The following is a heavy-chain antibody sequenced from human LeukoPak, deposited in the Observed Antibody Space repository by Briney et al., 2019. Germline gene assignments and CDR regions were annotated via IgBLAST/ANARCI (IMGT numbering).Heavy chain of an antibody. D-gene: IGHD3-22*01. CDR1: GFAFSDYY. CDR3: ARDRHRYSYDTGGYPPY. CDR2: ISPSNSRV. Sequence: PGGSLRLSCAASGFAFSDYYMSWMRQAPGKGLEWISFISPSNSRVKYADSVNGRFIISRDNSKNSVYLQMNSLRAEDTAVYYCARDRHRYSYDTGGYPPYWGQGTLVTVSS. J-gene: IGHJ4*02. V-gene: IGHV3-11*04.